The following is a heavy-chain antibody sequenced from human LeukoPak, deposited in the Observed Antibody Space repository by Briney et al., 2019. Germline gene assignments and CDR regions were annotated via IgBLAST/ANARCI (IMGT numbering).Heavy chain of an antibody. V-gene: IGHV4-59*01. CDR2: IYYSGST. CDR3: ARAGQWLVPGAGYYYYGMDV. J-gene: IGHJ6*02. Sequence: SETLSLTCTVSGGSISSYYWSWIRHPPGKGLEWIGYIYYSGSTNYNPSLKSRVTISVDTSKNQFSLKLSSVTAADTAVYYCARAGQWLVPGAGYYYYGMDVWGQGTTVTVSS. CDR1: GGSISSYY. D-gene: IGHD6-19*01.